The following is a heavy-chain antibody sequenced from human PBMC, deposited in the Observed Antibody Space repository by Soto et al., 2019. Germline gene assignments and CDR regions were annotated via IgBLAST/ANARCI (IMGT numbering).Heavy chain of an antibody. Sequence: QVQLQESGPGLVKPSETLSLTCTVSGGSISSYYWSWIRHPPGKGLEWIGYFYHRGTTNYSPSLKSRVTISADMSKNQFSLKLSSVTAADTAVYYCARAIRRGGGFDYWGQGTLVTVSS. CDR3: ARAIRRGGGFDY. J-gene: IGHJ4*02. V-gene: IGHV4-59*01. D-gene: IGHD3-10*01. CDR2: FYHRGTT. CDR1: GGSISSYY.